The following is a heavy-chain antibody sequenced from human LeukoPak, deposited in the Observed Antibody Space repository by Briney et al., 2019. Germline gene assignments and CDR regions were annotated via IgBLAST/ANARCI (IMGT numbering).Heavy chain of an antibody. J-gene: IGHJ5*02. CDR3: AAVTDFWSGHNWFDP. Sequence: SVKVSRKASGFIFTNSAMQWVRQARGQRLEWIGWIVVGSGNTNYAQKFQERVTIPRDMSTSTAYMELSRLRSEDTAVYYCAAVTDFWSGHNWFDPWGQGTLVTASS. CDR1: GFIFTNSA. D-gene: IGHD3-3*01. CDR2: IVVGSGNT. V-gene: IGHV1-58*02.